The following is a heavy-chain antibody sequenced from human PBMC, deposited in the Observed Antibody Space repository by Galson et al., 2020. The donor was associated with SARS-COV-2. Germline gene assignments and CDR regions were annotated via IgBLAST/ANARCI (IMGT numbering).Heavy chain of an antibody. Sequence: SETLSLTCTVSGGSISSSRYYWGWIRQPPGKGLDWIGSIYYSGSTFYNPSLRSRVTIFVDVSKNQFSLKLRSVTASDTAVYYCARQSGGTMVRGGIIQDYYNYYGLDVGGQGTTVTVSS. V-gene: IGHV4-39*01. D-gene: IGHD3-10*01. CDR3: ARQSGGTMVRGGIIQDYYNYYGLDV. CDR2: IYYSGST. J-gene: IGHJ6*02. CDR1: GGSISSSRYY.